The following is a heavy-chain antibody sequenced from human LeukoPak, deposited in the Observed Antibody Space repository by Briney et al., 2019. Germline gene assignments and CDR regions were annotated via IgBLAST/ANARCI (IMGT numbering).Heavy chain of an antibody. J-gene: IGHJ4*02. V-gene: IGHV3-21*01. CDR3: ARDSARFDY. CDR1: GFTFSSYS. Sequence: GGSLRLSCVASGFTFSSYSMNWVRQAPGKGLEWVSSISSSSTYIYYTDSMKGRFTISRDNAKNSLYLQMNSLRAEDTAVYYCARDSARFDYWGQGTLVTVSS. CDR2: ISSSSTYI.